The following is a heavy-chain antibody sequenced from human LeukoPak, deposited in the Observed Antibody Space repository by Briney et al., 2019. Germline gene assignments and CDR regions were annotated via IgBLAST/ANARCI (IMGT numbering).Heavy chain of an antibody. D-gene: IGHD3-10*01. CDR3: AKDRALVRGVLDY. CDR2: ISWNSGSI. Sequence: PGGSLRLSCAASGFTFEDYAMHWVRQAPGKGLEWVSGISWNSGSIGYADSVKGRFTISRDNAKNSLYLQMNSLRAEDTALYYCAKDRALVRGVLDYWGQGTLVTVSS. V-gene: IGHV3-9*01. CDR1: GFTFEDYA. J-gene: IGHJ4*02.